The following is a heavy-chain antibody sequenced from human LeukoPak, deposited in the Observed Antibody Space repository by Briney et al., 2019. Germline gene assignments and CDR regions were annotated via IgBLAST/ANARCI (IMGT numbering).Heavy chain of an antibody. J-gene: IGHJ5*02. Sequence: SETLSLTCTVSGGSISSTSYFWGWIRQPPGEGLEWIGSIYYSGNTYYNPSLESRVTISVDTSKNQFSLKLTSVTAADTAVYYCARQWYGSDWARWFDPWGQGTLVTVSS. CDR2: IYYSGNT. CDR3: ARQWYGSDWARWFDP. CDR1: GGSISSTSYF. V-gene: IGHV4-39*01. D-gene: IGHD6-19*01.